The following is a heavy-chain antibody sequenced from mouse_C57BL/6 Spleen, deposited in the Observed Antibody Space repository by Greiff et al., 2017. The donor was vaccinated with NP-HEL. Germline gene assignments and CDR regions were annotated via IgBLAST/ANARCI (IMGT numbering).Heavy chain of an antibody. V-gene: IGHV1-72*01. CDR1: GYTFTSYW. D-gene: IGHD2-1*01. CDR3: ARDYYGGYFDY. CDR2: IDPISGGT. Sequence: VQLQQSGAELVKPGASVKLSCKASGYTFTSYWMHWVKQRPGRGLEWIGRIDPISGGTKYNEKFKSKATLTVDKPSSTAYMQLSSLTSEDSAVYYCARDYYGGYFDYWGQGTTPTVSS. J-gene: IGHJ2*01.